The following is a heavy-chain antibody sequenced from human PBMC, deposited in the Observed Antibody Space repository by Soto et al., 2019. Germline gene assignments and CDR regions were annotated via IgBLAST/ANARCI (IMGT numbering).Heavy chain of an antibody. J-gene: IGHJ4*01. CDR1: GGSVSSSSYY. CDR3: ARLPSRGNDV. CDR2: IYFGGST. Sequence: QLQLQESGPGLVKPSETLSLTCTVSGGSVSSSSYYWGWIRQPPGKGLEWIGSIYFGGSTYYNPSLKXXVXIXXDTSKNQFSLKLPSVTAADTAVYYCARLPSRGNDVWGQGTLVTVSS. D-gene: IGHD1-1*01. V-gene: IGHV4-39*01.